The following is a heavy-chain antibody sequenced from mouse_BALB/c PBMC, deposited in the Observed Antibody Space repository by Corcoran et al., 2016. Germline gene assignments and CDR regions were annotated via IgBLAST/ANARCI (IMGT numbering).Heavy chain of an antibody. CDR3: ARGLEANYAMDY. V-gene: IGHV1-9*01. J-gene: IGHJ4*01. Sequence: QVQLQQSGAELMKPGASVKISCKATGYTFSSYWIEWVKQRPGHGLEWIGEILPGSGSTKYNEKFKGKATFTEDTSSNTADMKRSSLTSEESAVYYCARGLEANYAMDYWGQGTSVTVSS. CDR2: ILPGSGST. D-gene: IGHD6-1*01. CDR1: GYTFSSYW.